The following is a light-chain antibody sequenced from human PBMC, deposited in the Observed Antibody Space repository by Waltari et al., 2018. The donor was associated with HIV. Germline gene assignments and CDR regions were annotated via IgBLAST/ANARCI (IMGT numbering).Light chain of an antibody. J-gene: IGLJ3*02. Sequence: QTVVTQEPSFSVSPGGTVTLTCRLTSVSVATSSYPRWYQQTPGQAPRTLIYSTNTRSSGVPDRFSGSILGNKAALTITGAQADDESDYYCVLYMGSGIWVFGGGTKLTVL. CDR1: SVSVATSSY. CDR3: VLYMGSGIWV. CDR2: STN. V-gene: IGLV8-61*01.